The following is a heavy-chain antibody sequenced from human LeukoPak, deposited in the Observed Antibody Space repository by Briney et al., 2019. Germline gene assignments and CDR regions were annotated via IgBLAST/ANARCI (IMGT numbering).Heavy chain of an antibody. D-gene: IGHD3-22*01. CDR1: GYSISSGYY. J-gene: IGHJ5*02. CDR2: IYHSGST. CDR3: ARDFPKYYYDSSGYPARFDP. Sequence: SETLSLTCTVSGYSISSGYYWGWIRQPPGKGLEWIGSIYHSGSTYYNPSLKSRVTISVDTSKNQFSLKLSSATAADTAVYYCARDFPKYYYDSSGYPARFDPWGQGTLVTVSS. V-gene: IGHV4-38-2*02.